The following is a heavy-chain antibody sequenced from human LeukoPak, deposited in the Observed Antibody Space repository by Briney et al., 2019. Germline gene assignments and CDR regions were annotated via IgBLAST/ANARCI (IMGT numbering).Heavy chain of an antibody. CDR1: GYTFTTYG. CDR2: VSGNNGNT. CDR3: ARDFYHSGTNWYDGFDV. Sequence: PMASVKVSCKASGYTFTTYGISWVRQAPGQGLEWMGWVSGNNGNTNYAQKLQGRVTMTTDTSTNTAYMELRSLRSDDTAVYYCARDFYHSGTNWYDGFDVWGQGTMVTVSS. J-gene: IGHJ3*01. V-gene: IGHV1-18*01. D-gene: IGHD1-1*01.